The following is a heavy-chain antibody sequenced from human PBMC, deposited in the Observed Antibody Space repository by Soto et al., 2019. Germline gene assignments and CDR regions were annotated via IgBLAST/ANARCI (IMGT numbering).Heavy chain of an antibody. CDR1: GDSISRNYY. V-gene: IGHV4-39*02. Sequence: QLQLQESGPGLVKPSETLSLTCTVSGDSISRNYYWGWFRQPPGKGLEWIGSIKYRGNTAYNPSLKSRLPIAIDTSKNQFSLMLSSVTAADTAMYYCARENDPPADAYNFAFWGQGISVTVSS. D-gene: IGHD1-1*01. CDR2: IKYRGNT. CDR3: ARENDPPADAYNFAF. J-gene: IGHJ4*02.